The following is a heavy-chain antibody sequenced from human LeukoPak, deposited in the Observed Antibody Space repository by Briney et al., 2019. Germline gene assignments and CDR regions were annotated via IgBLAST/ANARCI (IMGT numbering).Heavy chain of an antibody. J-gene: IGHJ4*02. V-gene: IGHV3-7*01. Sequence: PGGSLRLSCAASRFTFSNYWMSWVRQAPGKGLEWVANMNRDGSEKNYVDSVKGRFTISRDNAKNLLFLQMNSLRVEDTAVYYCARAVGPFDYWGQGTLVTVSS. CDR1: RFTFSNYW. CDR2: MNRDGSEK. CDR3: ARAVGPFDY. D-gene: IGHD3/OR15-3a*01.